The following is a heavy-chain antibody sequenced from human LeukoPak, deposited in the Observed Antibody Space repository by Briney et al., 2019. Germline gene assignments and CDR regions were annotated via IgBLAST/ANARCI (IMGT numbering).Heavy chain of an antibody. J-gene: IGHJ4*02. CDR1: GGSITSYY. Sequence: SGTLSLTCTVSGGSITSYYWSWIRQPPGKGLEWIGYIYSSGSTNYNPSLKSRVTISVDTSKNQFSLKLSSVTAADTAVYYCARTSPTMTTLDYWGQGTLVTVSS. D-gene: IGHD4-17*01. V-gene: IGHV4-59*08. CDR3: ARTSPTMTTLDY. CDR2: IYSSGST.